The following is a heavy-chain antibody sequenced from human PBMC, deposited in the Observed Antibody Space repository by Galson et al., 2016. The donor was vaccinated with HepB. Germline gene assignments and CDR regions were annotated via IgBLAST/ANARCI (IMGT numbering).Heavy chain of an antibody. CDR1: GYSFSLYG. CDR3: ERVGYYDSSGYYAH. J-gene: IGHJ4*02. CDR2: ISAYTGNT. V-gene: IGHV1-18*01. Sequence: SVKVSCKASGYSFSLYGISWVRQAPGQGLEWMGWISAYTGNTDYAQKFQGRVTMTTDTSTTTFYMELRSLRSDDTALYYCERVGYYDSSGYYAHWGQGSQVTASA. D-gene: IGHD3-22*01.